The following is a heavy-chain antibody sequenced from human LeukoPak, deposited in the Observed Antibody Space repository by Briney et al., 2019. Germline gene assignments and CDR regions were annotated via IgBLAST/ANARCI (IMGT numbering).Heavy chain of an antibody. CDR2: IKQDGSEK. D-gene: IGHD6-19*01. V-gene: IGHV3-7*01. J-gene: IGHJ4*02. CDR1: GGSISSYY. CDR3: ARSLRVAVAASY. Sequence: ETLSLTCTVSGGSISSYYWSWVRQAPGKGLEWVANIKQDGSEKYYLDSLKGRFTISRDNAKNSLYLQMNSLTAEDTAIYYCARSLRVAVAASYWGQGTLVTVSS.